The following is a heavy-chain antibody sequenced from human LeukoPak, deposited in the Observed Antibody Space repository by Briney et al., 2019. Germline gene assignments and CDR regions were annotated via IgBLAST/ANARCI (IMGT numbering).Heavy chain of an antibody. V-gene: IGHV3-23*01. J-gene: IGHJ4*02. Sequence: GGSLRLSCAASGFTVSSNYMSWVRQAPGKGLEWVSAITGSGGNTYYADSVKGRFTISRDNSKNTVFLQMNSLRAEDTAVYYCAKWGDYDVLTGYYVSDYWGQGTLVTVSS. CDR1: GFTVSSNY. CDR3: AKWGDYDVLTGYYVSDY. D-gene: IGHD3-9*01. CDR2: ITGSGGNT.